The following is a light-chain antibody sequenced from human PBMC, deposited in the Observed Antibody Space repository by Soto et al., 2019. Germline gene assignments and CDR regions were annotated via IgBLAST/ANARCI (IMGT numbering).Light chain of an antibody. J-gene: IGKJ5*01. Sequence: DFQLTQSPSSLSASVGDIVTINFRASEGISHYLAWYQHKTGKVPKLLVYAASTLQPGVPSRFSGSGSGTEFSLTITSLQPEDFATYYCQQLFDSPITFGQGTRLEIK. CDR2: AAS. V-gene: IGKV1-27*01. CDR3: QQLFDSPIT. CDR1: EGISHY.